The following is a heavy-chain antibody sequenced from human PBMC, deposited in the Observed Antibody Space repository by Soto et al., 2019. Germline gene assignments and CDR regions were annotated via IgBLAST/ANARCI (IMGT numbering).Heavy chain of an antibody. Sequence: QVQLQESGPRLVKPSETLSLTCTISGASISNHYCQWFRQPPGKGLEWIGYSHHTGGSIYNPSLKSPATISLDTPKNQFFLKLTSVTVADTAVYYCATGGGWLTDYWGQGTLVTVSS. D-gene: IGHD6-19*01. V-gene: IGHV4-59*11. CDR2: SHHTGGS. CDR3: ATGGGWLTDY. J-gene: IGHJ4*02. CDR1: GASISNHY.